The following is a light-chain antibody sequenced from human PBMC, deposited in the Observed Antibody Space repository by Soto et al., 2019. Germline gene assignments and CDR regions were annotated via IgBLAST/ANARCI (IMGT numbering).Light chain of an antibody. CDR1: NIGSKN. Sequence: SYELTQPLSVSVALGQTARITCGGNNIGSKNVHWYQQKPDQAPVLVIYRDSNRPSGIPERFSGSNSGNTATLTISRAQAGDEADYYCQVWDSSTWVFGGGTKLTVL. CDR2: RDS. CDR3: QVWDSSTWV. V-gene: IGLV3-9*01. J-gene: IGLJ3*02.